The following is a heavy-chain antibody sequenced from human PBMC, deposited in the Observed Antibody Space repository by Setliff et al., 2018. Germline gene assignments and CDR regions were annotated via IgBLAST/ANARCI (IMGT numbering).Heavy chain of an antibody. CDR2: IYYSGNT. J-gene: IGHJ4*02. CDR1: GGSIRNYY. V-gene: IGHV4-59*01. D-gene: IGHD4-17*01. Sequence: SETMSLTCTVSGGSIRNYYWSWIRQPPGKGLEWIGYIYYSGNTNYNPSLKSRVTISVDTSKNQFSLKLSSVTAADTAVYFCARLSQYSDYPTYYFDYWGQGTLVTAPQ. CDR3: ARLSQYSDYPTYYFDY.